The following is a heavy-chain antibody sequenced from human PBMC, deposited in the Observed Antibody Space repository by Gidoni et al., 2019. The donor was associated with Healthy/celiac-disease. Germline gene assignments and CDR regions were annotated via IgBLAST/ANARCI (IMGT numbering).Heavy chain of an antibody. CDR3: ARGAGISWYFDL. J-gene: IGHJ2*01. D-gene: IGHD6-19*01. V-gene: IGHV3-13*01. Sequence: EVQLVESGGGLVQPGWSLRLPCAASGFTFSSYAMHWVRQATGKGLEWVSAIGTAGDTYYPGSVKGRFTISRENAKNSLYLQMNSLRAGDTAVYYCARGAGISWYFDLWGRGTLVTVSS. CDR1: GFTFSSYA. CDR2: IGTAGDT.